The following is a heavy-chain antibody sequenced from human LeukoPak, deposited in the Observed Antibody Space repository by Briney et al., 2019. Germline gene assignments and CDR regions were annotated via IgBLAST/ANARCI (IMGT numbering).Heavy chain of an antibody. CDR2: INHSGST. CDR3: AKDPKIES. J-gene: IGHJ5*01. CDR1: GGSFSGYY. Sequence: SETLSLTCAVYGGSFSGYYWSWIRQPPGKGLEWIGEINHSGSTNYNPSLKSRVTISVDTSKNQFSLKLSSVTTADTAVYYCAKDPKIESWGQGTLVTVSS. V-gene: IGHV4-34*01.